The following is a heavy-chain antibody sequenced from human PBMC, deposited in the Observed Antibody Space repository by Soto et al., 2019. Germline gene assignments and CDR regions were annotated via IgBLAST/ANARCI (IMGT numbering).Heavy chain of an antibody. CDR1: GGSISSYY. CDR2: IYYSGST. V-gene: IGHV4-59*01. J-gene: IGHJ5*02. D-gene: IGHD3-10*01. Sequence: SETLSLTCTVSGGSISSYYWSWIRQPPGKGLEWIGYIYYSGSTNYNPSLKSRVTISVDTSKNQFSLKLSSVTAADTAVYYCARDQWEYYYGSGSYSDVDWFDPWGQGTLVTVSS. CDR3: ARDQWEYYYGSGSYSDVDWFDP.